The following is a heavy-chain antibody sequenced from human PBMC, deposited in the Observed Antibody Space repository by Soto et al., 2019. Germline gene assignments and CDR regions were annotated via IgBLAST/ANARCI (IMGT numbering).Heavy chain of an antibody. CDR3: ARNHRSIAARPNYYYYGMDV. J-gene: IGHJ6*02. Sequence: GGSLRLSCAASGFTFSSYAMHWVRQAPGKGLEWVAVISYDGSNKYYADSVKGRFTISRDNSKNTLYLQMNSLRAEDTAVYYCARNHRSIAARPNYYYYGMDVWGQGTTVTVSS. D-gene: IGHD6-6*01. CDR1: GFTFSSYA. V-gene: IGHV3-30-3*01. CDR2: ISYDGSNK.